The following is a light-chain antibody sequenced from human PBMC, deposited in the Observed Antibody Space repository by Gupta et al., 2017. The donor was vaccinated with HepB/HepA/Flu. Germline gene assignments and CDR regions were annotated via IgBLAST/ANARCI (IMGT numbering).Light chain of an antibody. CDR3: QQYNNWPVT. CDR1: QSVSSN. J-gene: IGKJ1*01. CDR2: GAS. Sequence: EIVMTQSPATLSVSPGERVTLSCRASQSVSSNLAWYQQKPGQAPRLLIYGASTRATGIPARCSGSGSGTEFILTISSLQSEDFAVYYCQQYNNWPVTFGQGTKVEIK. V-gene: IGKV3-15*01.